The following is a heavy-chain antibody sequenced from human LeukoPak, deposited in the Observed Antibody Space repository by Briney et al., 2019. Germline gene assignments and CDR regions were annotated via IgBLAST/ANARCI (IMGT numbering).Heavy chain of an antibody. J-gene: IGHJ5*02. D-gene: IGHD4-17*01. V-gene: IGHV4-4*09. CDR1: GGSISSYY. Sequence: SETLSLTCTVSGGSISSYYWSWIRQPPGKGLEWIGYIYTSGSTNYNPSLKSRVTISVDTSKNQFSLKLSSVTAADTAVYYCARRAGYGDYGWFDHWGQGTLVTVSS. CDR3: ARRAGYGDYGWFDH. CDR2: IYTSGST.